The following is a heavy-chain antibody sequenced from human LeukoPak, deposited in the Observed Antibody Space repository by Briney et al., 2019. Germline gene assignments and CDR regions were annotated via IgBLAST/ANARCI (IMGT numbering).Heavy chain of an antibody. V-gene: IGHV3-33*08. CDR2: IWYDGSNK. J-gene: IGHJ4*02. CDR1: GFTFTSYA. D-gene: IGHD3-10*01. Sequence: GRSLRLSCAASGFTFTSYAIHWVRQAPGKGLEWVAVIWYDGSNKYYADSVKGRFTISRDNSKNTLYLQMNSLRAEDTAVYYCARDQSGFDYWGQGTLVTVSS. CDR3: ARDQSGFDY.